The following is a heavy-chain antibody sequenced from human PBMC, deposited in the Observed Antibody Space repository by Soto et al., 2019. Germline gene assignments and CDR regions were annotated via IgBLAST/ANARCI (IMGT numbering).Heavy chain of an antibody. D-gene: IGHD2-8*01. J-gene: IGHJ4*02. Sequence: PGGSLRLSCAASGFTFSSYAMHWVRQAPGEGLEWVAVISYDGSNKYYADSVKGRFTISRDNSKNTLFLQMSSLRAEDTAVYYCARAGGRDCGNGVCLLDYWGQGTLVTVSS. CDR3: ARAGGRDCGNGVCLLDY. CDR2: ISYDGSNK. CDR1: GFTFSSYA. V-gene: IGHV3-30-3*01.